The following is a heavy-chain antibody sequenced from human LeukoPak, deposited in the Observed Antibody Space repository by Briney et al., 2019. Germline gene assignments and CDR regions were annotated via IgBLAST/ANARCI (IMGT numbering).Heavy chain of an antibody. D-gene: IGHD6-19*01. CDR1: GGSFSGYY. V-gene: IGHV4-34*01. CDR2: INHSGST. J-gene: IGHJ6*02. CDR3: ARGSVLAHSNGWQDYYYYGMDV. Sequence: PSETLSLTCAVYGGSFSGYYWSWIRQPPGKGLEWIGEINHSGSTNYNPSLKSRVTISVDTSKNQFSLKLSSVTAADTAVYYCARGSVLAHSNGWQDYYYYGMDVWGQGTTVTVSS.